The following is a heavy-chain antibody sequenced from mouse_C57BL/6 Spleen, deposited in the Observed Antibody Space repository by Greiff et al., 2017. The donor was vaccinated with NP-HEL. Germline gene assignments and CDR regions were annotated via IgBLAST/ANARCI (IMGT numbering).Heavy chain of an antibody. J-gene: IGHJ4*01. CDR1: GYTFTSYT. CDR3: ARYGYDVNYAMDY. CDR2: INPSSGYT. Sequence: VHLVESGAELARPGASVKMSCKASGYTFTSYTMHWVKQRPGQGLEWIGYINPSSGYTKYNQKFKDKATLTADKSSSTAYMQLSSLTSEDSAVYYCARYGYDVNYAMDYWGQGTSVTVSS. V-gene: IGHV1-4*01. D-gene: IGHD2-2*01.